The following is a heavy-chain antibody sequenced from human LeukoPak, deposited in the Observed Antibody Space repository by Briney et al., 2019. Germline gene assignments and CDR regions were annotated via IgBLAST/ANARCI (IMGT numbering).Heavy chain of an antibody. J-gene: IGHJ5*02. CDR3: AKGDLFRSGYEGFDP. Sequence: GASLRLSCAASGFTFSSYAMSWVRQAPGKGLEWVSAISGSGGSTYYADSVKGRFTISRDNSKNTLYLQMNSLRAEDTAVYYCAKGDLFRSGYEGFDPWGQGTLVTVSS. CDR2: ISGSGGST. V-gene: IGHV3-23*01. CDR1: GFTFSSYA. D-gene: IGHD3-3*01.